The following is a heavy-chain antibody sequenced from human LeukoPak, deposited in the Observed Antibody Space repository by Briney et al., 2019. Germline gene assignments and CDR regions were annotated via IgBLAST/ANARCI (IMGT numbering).Heavy chain of an antibody. CDR2: IYSGGST. V-gene: IGHV3-53*01. Sequence: GGSLRLSCAASGFTVSTNYMSWVRQAPGKGLEWVSIIYSGGSTYYADSVKGRFTISRDTSKNMVYLQMNSLRAEDTAVYYCARISWFGDLFFDYWGQGTLVTVSS. CDR1: GFTVSTNY. D-gene: IGHD3-10*01. CDR3: ARISWFGDLFFDY. J-gene: IGHJ4*02.